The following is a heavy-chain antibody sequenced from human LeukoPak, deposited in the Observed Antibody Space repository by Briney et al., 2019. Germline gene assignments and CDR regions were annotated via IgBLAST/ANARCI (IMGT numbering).Heavy chain of an antibody. CDR3: ARVGIVVVTYGMDV. CDR2: ISYDGSNK. D-gene: IGHD2-21*02. J-gene: IGHJ6*02. CDR1: GFTFSSYA. V-gene: IGHV3-30-3*01. Sequence: SGGSLRLSCAASGFTFSSYAMHWVRQAPGKGLEWVAVISYDGSNKYYADSVKGRFTISIGNSKNTLYLQMNSLRAEDTAVYYCARVGIVVVTYGMDVWGQGTTVTVSS.